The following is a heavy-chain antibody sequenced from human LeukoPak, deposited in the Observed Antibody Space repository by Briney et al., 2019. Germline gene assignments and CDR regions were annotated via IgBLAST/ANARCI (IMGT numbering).Heavy chain of an antibody. CDR2: INAGNGNT. Sequence: ASVKVSCKASGYTFTSYAMHWVRQAPGQRLEWMGWINAGNGNTKYSQKYQGRVTITRDTSISTAYMELSSLRSEDTAVYYCARGGKEYTDAFDIWGQGTMVTVSS. CDR1: GYTFTSYA. D-gene: IGHD2/OR15-2a*01. V-gene: IGHV1-3*01. CDR3: ARGGKEYTDAFDI. J-gene: IGHJ3*02.